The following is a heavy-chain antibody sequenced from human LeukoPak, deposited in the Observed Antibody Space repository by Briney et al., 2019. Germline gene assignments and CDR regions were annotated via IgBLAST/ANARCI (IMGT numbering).Heavy chain of an antibody. CDR2: IYYSGST. D-gene: IGHD2-15*01. J-gene: IGHJ6*03. CDR3: ARTTEGYCRGGSCYYYYYYMDV. V-gene: IGHV4-59*01. CDR1: GGSISSYY. Sequence: SETLSLTCTVSGGSISSYYWSWIRQPPGQGLEWMGYIYYSGSTNYHPSLKSRVTISVDTSKNQFSLKLSSVTAADTAVYYCARTTEGYCRGGSCYYYYYYMDVWGKGTTVTVSS.